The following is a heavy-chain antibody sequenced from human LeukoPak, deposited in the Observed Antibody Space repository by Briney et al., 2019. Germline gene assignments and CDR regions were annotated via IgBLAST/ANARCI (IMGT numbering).Heavy chain of an antibody. CDR2: IYSGDSDT. CDR3: ARHRTVTTLLFDP. J-gene: IGHJ5*02. D-gene: IGHD4-17*01. V-gene: IGHV5-51*01. Sequence: GESLKISCKGFGYSFTSYWIGWVRQMPGKGLGWMGIIYSGDSDTRYSPSFQGQVTISADKSISTAYPQSSSLKASDTAMNYCARHRTVTTLLFDPWGQGTLVTVSS. CDR1: GYSFTSYW.